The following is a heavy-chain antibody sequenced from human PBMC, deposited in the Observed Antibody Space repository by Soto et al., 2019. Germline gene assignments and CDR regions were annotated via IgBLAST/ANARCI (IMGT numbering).Heavy chain of an antibody. V-gene: IGHV1-18*01. D-gene: IGHD6-19*01. Sequence: ASVKVSCKASGYTFTRYGISWVRQAPGKGLEWIGWISAYNGNTNYAQKLQGSVTMTTDTSTSTAYMELRSLRSDDTAVYYCARDGWYVGDYWGQGTLVTVSS. J-gene: IGHJ4*02. CDR2: ISAYNGNT. CDR1: GYTFTRYG. CDR3: ARDGWYVGDY.